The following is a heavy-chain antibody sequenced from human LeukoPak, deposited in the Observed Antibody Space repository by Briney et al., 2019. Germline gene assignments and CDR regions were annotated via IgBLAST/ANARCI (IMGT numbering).Heavy chain of an antibody. CDR1: GHTYTGSY. J-gene: IGHJ6*03. CDR3: ARDADRIDV. Sequence: GASVKLSCKPSGHTYTGSYIHWVRQAPRQGLEWTASINPNSAGTTHATKFQGWVTTPTDTSLSTAYMDLSRLRSDDTAVYYSARDADRIDVWGKRTTDTLSS. V-gene: IGHV1-2*04. CDR2: INPNSAGT.